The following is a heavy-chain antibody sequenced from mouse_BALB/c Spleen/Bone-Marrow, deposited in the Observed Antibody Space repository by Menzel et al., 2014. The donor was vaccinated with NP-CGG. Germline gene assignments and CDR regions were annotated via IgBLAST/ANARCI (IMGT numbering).Heavy chain of an antibody. Sequence: LQQSGLELVRPGASVKLSCKASGYTFTSYWMHWVKQRHGQGLEWIGNIYPGSGSTNYDEKFKSKGTLTVDTSSSTAYMHLSSLTSEDSAFYYCTRWDYGYMDYWRHGTSVTVSS. D-gene: IGHD1-2*01. CDR2: IYPGSGST. V-gene: IGHV1S22*01. CDR1: GYTFTSYW. CDR3: TRWDYGYMDY. J-gene: IGHJ4*01.